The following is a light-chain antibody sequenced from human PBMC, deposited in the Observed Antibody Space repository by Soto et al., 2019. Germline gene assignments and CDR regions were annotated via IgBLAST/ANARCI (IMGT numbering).Light chain of an antibody. CDR1: QSISNW. Sequence: DIQMTQSPSTLSASVGDRVTITCRASQSISNWLAWYQQKSGKAPKLLIYKASSLESGVPSRFSGSGSGTEFTLTISSVQPDDFATYYCQRYNSYAWTFGQGTTMEIK. V-gene: IGKV1-5*03. CDR2: KAS. CDR3: QRYNSYAWT. J-gene: IGKJ1*01.